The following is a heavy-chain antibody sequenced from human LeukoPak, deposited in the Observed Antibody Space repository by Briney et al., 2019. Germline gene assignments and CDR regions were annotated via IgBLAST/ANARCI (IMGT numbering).Heavy chain of an antibody. CDR1: GFTVSSNY. CDR3: AKISQDGDYYFDY. CDR2: ISGSGGST. D-gene: IGHD4-17*01. V-gene: IGHV3-23*01. Sequence: GGSLRLSCAASGFTVSSNYMSWVRQAPGKGLEWVSAISGSGGSTYYADSVKGRFTISRDNSKNTLYLQMNSLRAEDTAVYYCAKISQDGDYYFDYWGQGTLVTVSS. J-gene: IGHJ4*02.